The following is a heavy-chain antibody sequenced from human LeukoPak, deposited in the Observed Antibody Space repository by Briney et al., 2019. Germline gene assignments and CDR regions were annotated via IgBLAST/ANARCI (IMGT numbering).Heavy chain of an antibody. CDR1: GGSISSGGYS. V-gene: IGHV4-30-2*01. Sequence: SQTLSLTCAVSGGSISSGGYSWSWIRQPPGKGLEWIGYIYHSGSTNYTPSLKSRATISVDTSKNQFSLKLNSVTAADTAVYFCARVRYSGTYYPDYWGQGTLVTVSS. CDR2: IYHSGST. CDR3: ARVRYSGTYYPDY. D-gene: IGHD1-26*01. J-gene: IGHJ4*02.